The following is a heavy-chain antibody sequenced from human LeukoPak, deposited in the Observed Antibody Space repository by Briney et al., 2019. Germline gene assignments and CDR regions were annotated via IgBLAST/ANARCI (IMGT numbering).Heavy chain of an antibody. Sequence: SETLSLTCTVSGGSISSGGYYWSWIRQHPGKGLEWIGYIYYSGSTYYNPSLKSRVTISVDTSKNQFSLKLSSVTAADTAVYYCAREAPRYCSSTSCYPVPWGQGTLVTVSS. J-gene: IGHJ5*02. D-gene: IGHD2-2*01. CDR2: IYYSGST. CDR1: GGSISSGGYY. CDR3: AREAPRYCSSTSCYPVP. V-gene: IGHV4-31*03.